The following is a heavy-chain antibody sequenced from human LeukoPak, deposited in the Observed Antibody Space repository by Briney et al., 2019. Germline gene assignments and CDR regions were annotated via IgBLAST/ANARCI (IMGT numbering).Heavy chain of an antibody. V-gene: IGHV4-4*07. CDR3: ARAYHPKPRPYYYYYMDV. J-gene: IGHJ6*03. CDR1: GGSISSYY. CDR2: IYTSGST. Sequence: PSETLSLTCTISGGSISSYYWSWIRQPAGKGLEWIVRIYTSGSTNYNPSLKSRVTISVDTSKNQFSLKLSSVTAADTAVYYCARAYHPKPRPYYYYYMDVWGKGTTVTISS.